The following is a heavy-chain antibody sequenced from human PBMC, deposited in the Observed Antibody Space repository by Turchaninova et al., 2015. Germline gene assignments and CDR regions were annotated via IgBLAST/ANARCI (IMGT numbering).Heavy chain of an antibody. J-gene: IGHJ4*02. CDR2: IIPIFGTA. V-gene: IGHV1-69*01. D-gene: IGHD1-26*01. CDR1: GGTFNSYA. Sequence: QVQLFQSGAELKGVGSAVKVSRKASGGTFNSYAIGWGRQAPGQRLEWMGGIIPIFGTANYAQKFQGRVTITADESTSTAYMELSSLRSEDTAVYYCARSEWELLGPCDYWGQGTLVTVSS. CDR3: ARSEWELLGPCDY.